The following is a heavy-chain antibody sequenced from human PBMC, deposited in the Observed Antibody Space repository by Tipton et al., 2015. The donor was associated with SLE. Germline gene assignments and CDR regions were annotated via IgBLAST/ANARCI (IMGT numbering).Heavy chain of an antibody. CDR1: GFTFSSYA. D-gene: IGHD2-15*01. CDR3: ARDRRLCSGGSCYEGPGGFDP. J-gene: IGHJ5*02. V-gene: IGHV3-23*01. CDR2: ISGTGSST. Sequence: SLRLSCAASGFTFSSYAMSWVRQAPGKGLEWVSAISGTGSSTYYADSVKGRFTISRDNSKNTLYLQMNSLRAEDTAVYYCARDRRLCSGGSCYEGPGGFDPWGQGTLVTVSS.